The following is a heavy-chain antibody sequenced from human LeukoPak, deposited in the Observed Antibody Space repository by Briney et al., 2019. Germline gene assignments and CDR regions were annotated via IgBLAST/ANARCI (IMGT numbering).Heavy chain of an antibody. CDR1: GYTFTSYD. CDR3: ARSTIHPGYSFDY. Sequence: ASVKVSCKASGYTFTSYDINWVLQATGQGLGWMGWMNPNSGNTGYAQKFQGRVTMTRNTSISTAYMELSSLRSEDTAVYYCARSTIHPGYSFDYWGQGTLVTVSS. J-gene: IGHJ4*02. CDR2: MNPNSGNT. V-gene: IGHV1-8*01. D-gene: IGHD2-21*01.